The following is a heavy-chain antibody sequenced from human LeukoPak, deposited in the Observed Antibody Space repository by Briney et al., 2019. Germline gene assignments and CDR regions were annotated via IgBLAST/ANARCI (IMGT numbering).Heavy chain of an antibody. D-gene: IGHD2-2*03. J-gene: IGHJ3*02. CDR3: ARDGYAFDI. CDR1: RFTFSSYA. Sequence: GGSLRLSCAASRFTFSSYAMHWVRQAPGKGLEWVAVISYDGSNKYYADSVKGRFTISRDNSKNTLYLQMNSLRAEDTAVYYCARDGYAFDIWGQGTMVTVSS. V-gene: IGHV3-30-3*01. CDR2: ISYDGSNK.